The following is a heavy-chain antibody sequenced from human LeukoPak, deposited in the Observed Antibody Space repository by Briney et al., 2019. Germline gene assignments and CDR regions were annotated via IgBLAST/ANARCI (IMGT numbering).Heavy chain of an antibody. J-gene: IGHJ4*02. Sequence: ASVKVSCKASGYTFTGYYMHWVRQAPGQGLEWMGWINPNSGGTNYAQKFQGRVTMTTDTSTSTAYMELRSLRSDDTAVYYCARDGLVRQEKGDYWGQGTLVTVSS. CDR1: GYTFTGYY. D-gene: IGHD3/OR15-3a*01. V-gene: IGHV1-2*02. CDR2: INPNSGGT. CDR3: ARDGLVRQEKGDY.